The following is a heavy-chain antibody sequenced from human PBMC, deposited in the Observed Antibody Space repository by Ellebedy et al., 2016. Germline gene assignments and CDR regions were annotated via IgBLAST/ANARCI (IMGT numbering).Heavy chain of an antibody. V-gene: IGHV3-66*01. J-gene: IGHJ4*02. Sequence: GESLKISCAASGFTVRTNYMSWVRQAPGKGLEWVSVLYSGGSTNYSDSVKGRFIISRDNSKNTLYLQMNSLRAEDTAVYYCAKNDYASARLDYWGQGILVTVSS. D-gene: IGHD3-10*01. CDR3: AKNDYASARLDY. CDR2: LYSGGST. CDR1: GFTVRTNY.